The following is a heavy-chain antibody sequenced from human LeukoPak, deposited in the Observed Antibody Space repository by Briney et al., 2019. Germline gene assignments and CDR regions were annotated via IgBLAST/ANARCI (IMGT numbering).Heavy chain of an antibody. CDR3: ARDHTGDGYNDAFDI. CDR1: GFTFSSYS. CDR2: ISSSSSYI. D-gene: IGHD5-24*01. J-gene: IGHJ3*02. Sequence: SGGSLRLSCAASGFTFSSYSMNWVRQAPGKGLEWVSSISSSSSYIYYADSVKGRFTISRDNAKNSLYLQMNSLRAEDTAVYYCARDHTGDGYNDAFDIWGQGTMVTVSS. V-gene: IGHV3-21*01.